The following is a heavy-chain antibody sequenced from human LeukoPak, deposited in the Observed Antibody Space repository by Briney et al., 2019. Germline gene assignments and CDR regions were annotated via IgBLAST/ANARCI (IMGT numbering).Heavy chain of an antibody. D-gene: IGHD6-13*01. J-gene: IGHJ6*03. CDR2: ISSSGSTI. CDR1: GFTFSSYS. CDR3: AKDPLYSSSWYVHYYYYYYMDV. Sequence: GGSLRLSCAASGFTFSSYSMNWVRQAPGKGLEWVSYISSSGSTIYYADSVKGRFTISRDNAKNSLYLQMNSLRAEDTAVYYCAKDPLYSSSWYVHYYYYYYMDVWGKGTTVTISS. V-gene: IGHV3-48*04.